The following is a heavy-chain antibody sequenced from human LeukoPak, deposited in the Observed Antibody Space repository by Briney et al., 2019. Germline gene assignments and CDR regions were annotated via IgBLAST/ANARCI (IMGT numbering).Heavy chain of an antibody. J-gene: IGHJ6*02. CDR1: GGTFRSYV. V-gene: IGHV1-69*01. CDR2: IIPIFGTA. Sequence: GSSVKVSCKASGGTFRSYVISWVRQAPGQGLEWMGGIIPIFGTANYTQKFQGRVTITADESTSTAYMELSSLRSDDTAVYYCARRCSGGSCYGYYGMDVWGQGTTVTVSS. D-gene: IGHD2-15*01. CDR3: ARRCSGGSCYGYYGMDV.